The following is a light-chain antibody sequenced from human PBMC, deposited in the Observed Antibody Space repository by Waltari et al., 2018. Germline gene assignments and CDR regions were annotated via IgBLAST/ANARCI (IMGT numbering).Light chain of an antibody. CDR2: EVS. J-gene: IGLJ3*02. V-gene: IGLV2-14*01. Sequence: QSALTQPASVSGSPGQSITISCSGTSSDIGAYKHVSWYQQHPGKAPKLMIYEVSNRPSGCSNRFSGSKSGNTASLTISGLQADDESHYYCTSFTSSATWVFGGGTKVTVL. CDR3: TSFTSSATWV. CDR1: SSDIGAYKH.